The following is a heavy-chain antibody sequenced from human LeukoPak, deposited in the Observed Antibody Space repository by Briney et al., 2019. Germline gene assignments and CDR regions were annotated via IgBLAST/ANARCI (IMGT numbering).Heavy chain of an antibody. CDR1: GFTFSSYA. CDR2: ISGSGGST. CDR3: ATNKDCGGDCYSPSIY. V-gene: IGHV3-23*01. Sequence: GGSLRLSCAASGFTFSSYAMSWVRQAPGKGLEWVSAISGSGGSTYYADSVKGRFTISRDNSKNTLYLQMNSLRAEDTAVYYCATNKDCGGDCYSPSIYWGQGTLVTVSS. D-gene: IGHD2-21*02. J-gene: IGHJ4*02.